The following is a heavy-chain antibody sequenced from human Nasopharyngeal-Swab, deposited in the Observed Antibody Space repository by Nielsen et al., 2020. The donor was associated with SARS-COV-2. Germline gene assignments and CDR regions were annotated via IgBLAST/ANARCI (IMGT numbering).Heavy chain of an antibody. CDR2: MNPNSGNT. Sequence: ASVKVSCKASGYTFTSYDINWVQQATGQGLEWMGWMNPNSGNTGYAQKFQGRVTMTRNTSISTAYMELSSLRSEDTAVYYCARDFLGYCSGGSCYSNGMDVWGQGTTVTVSS. J-gene: IGHJ6*02. CDR1: GYTFTSYD. D-gene: IGHD2-15*01. CDR3: ARDFLGYCSGGSCYSNGMDV. V-gene: IGHV1-8*01.